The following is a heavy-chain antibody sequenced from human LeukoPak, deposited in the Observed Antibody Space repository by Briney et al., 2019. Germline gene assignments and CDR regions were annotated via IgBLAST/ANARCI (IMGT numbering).Heavy chain of an antibody. D-gene: IGHD3-3*01. CDR1: GFTFSSYA. V-gene: IGHV3-30-3*01. CDR3: ARGGYDFWSGLFRN. J-gene: IGHJ4*02. Sequence: GGSLRLSCAASGFTFSSYAMHWVRQVPGKGLEWVAVISYDGSNKYYADSVKGRFTISRDNSKNTLYLQMNSLRAEDTAVYYCARGGYDFWSGLFRNWGQGTLVTVSS. CDR2: ISYDGSNK.